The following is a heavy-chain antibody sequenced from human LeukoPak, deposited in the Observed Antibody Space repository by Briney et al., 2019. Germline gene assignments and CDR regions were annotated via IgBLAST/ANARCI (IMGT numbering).Heavy chain of an antibody. CDR1: WFTFSSYW. CDR2: IASDGSST. J-gene: IGHJ4*02. Sequence: GGAPRLSLSPSWFTFSSYWVKLVRPAPRKGLVWVSRIASDGSSTTYADSVKGRFSISRDNAKNTLYLQMNSLRVEDTAVYYCARGRPHGNDYWGQGTLVTVSS. D-gene: IGHD4-23*01. V-gene: IGHV3-74*01. CDR3: ARGRPHGNDY.